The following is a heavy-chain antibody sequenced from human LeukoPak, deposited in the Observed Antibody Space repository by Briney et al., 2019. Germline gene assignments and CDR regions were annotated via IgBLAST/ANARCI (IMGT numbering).Heavy chain of an antibody. CDR3: ASIAARGDH. D-gene: IGHD2-15*01. CDR1: GGSIDRSTYY. V-gene: IGHV4-39*02. J-gene: IGHJ4*02. CDR2: IYYAGST. Sequence: SGTLSLTCTVSGGSIDRSTYYWGSIRQPPGKGLEWIGSIYYAGSTYYSPSLKSRVTLSVDTSKNHFSLRLNSVTAADTAVYYCASIAARGDHWGPGTLVTVFS.